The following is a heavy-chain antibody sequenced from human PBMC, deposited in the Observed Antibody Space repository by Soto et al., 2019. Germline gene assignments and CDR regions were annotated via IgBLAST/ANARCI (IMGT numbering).Heavy chain of an antibody. D-gene: IGHD3-10*01. J-gene: IGHJ6*03. CDR1: GYSFTSYW. CDR3: ARHGIAMVRGVIGRPYYMDV. Sequence: GESLKISCKGSGYSFTSYWIGWVRQMPGKGLEWMGIIYPGGSDTRYSPSFQGQVTISADKSISTAYLQWSSLKASDTAMYYCARHGIAMVRGVIGRPYYMDVWGKGTTVTVSS. V-gene: IGHV5-51*01. CDR2: IYPGGSDT.